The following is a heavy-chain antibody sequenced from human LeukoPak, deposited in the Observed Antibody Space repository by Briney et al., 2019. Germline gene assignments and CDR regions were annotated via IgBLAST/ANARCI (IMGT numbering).Heavy chain of an antibody. CDR1: GFTFSSSG. CDR2: INHSGST. CDR3: ARGGSTQNAFDI. J-gene: IGHJ3*02. Sequence: GSLRLSCAASGFTFSSSGMNWVRQPPGKGLEWIGEINHSGSTNYNPSLESRVTISVDTSKNQFSLKLSSVTAADTAVYYCARGGSTQNAFDIWGQGTMVTVSS. V-gene: IGHV4-34*01.